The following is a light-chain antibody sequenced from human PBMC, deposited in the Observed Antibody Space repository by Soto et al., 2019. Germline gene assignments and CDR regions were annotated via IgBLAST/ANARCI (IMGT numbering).Light chain of an antibody. CDR2: RAS. Sequence: EIVMTQSPATLSVSPGERATLSCMASQDIKSHLAWYQQKPGQAPRLLISRASTRATGFPSRFSGSGSGTEFTLTISSLQSEDSAFYYCQHYHNWPYTFGPGTKLEIK. CDR1: QDIKSH. V-gene: IGKV3-15*01. CDR3: QHYHNWPYT. J-gene: IGKJ2*01.